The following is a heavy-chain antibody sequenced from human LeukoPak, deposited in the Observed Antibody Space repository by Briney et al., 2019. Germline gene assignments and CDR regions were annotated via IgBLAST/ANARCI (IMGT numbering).Heavy chain of an antibody. J-gene: IGHJ5*02. CDR1: GGSISSSNW. CDR3: ARTRGNIAANWFDP. D-gene: IGHD6-13*01. V-gene: IGHV4-4*02. CDR2: IYTSGST. Sequence: PSETLSLTCAVSGGSISSSNWWSWVRQPPGKGLEWIGRIYTSGSTNYNPSLKSRVTMSVDTSKNQFSLELSSVTAADTAVYYCARTRGNIAANWFDPWGQGTLVTVSS.